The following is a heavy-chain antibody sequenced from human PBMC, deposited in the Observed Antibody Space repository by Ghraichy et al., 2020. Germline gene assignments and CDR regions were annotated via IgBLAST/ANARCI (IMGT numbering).Heavy chain of an antibody. D-gene: IGHD3-22*01. J-gene: IGHJ5*02. CDR3: SRDLSYYYDTSGWGWFDP. Sequence: SETLSLICAVSGGSVSNFYWTWIRQPPGKGLEWIGHIHYKGTSNHNPSLTSRVILSVDTSKNQVSLRLFSVTAADTATYFWSRDLSYYYDTSGWGWFDPWGQGTTVIVSS. CDR2: IHYKGTS. V-gene: IGHV4-59*02. CDR1: GGSVSNFY.